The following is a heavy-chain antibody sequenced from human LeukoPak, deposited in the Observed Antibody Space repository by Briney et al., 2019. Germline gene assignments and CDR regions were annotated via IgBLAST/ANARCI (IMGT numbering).Heavy chain of an antibody. V-gene: IGHV4-34*01. Sequence: SETLSLTCAVYGGSFSGYYWSWIRQPPGKGLEWIGEINHSGSTNYNPSLKSRVTISVDTSKNQFSLKLSSVTAADTAVYYCARGCPSDPSSVQSSGGVDYWGQGTLVTVSS. J-gene: IGHJ4*02. CDR2: INHSGST. CDR3: ARGCPSDPSSVQSSGGVDY. D-gene: IGHD4-11*01. CDR1: GGSFSGYY.